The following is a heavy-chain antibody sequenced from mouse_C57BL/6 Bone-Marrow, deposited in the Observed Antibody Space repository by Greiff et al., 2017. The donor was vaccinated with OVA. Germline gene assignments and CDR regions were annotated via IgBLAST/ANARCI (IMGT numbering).Heavy chain of an antibody. J-gene: IGHJ3*01. CDR3: ARYYSNYVGFAY. V-gene: IGHV2-2*01. Sequence: QVQLKQSGPGLVQPSQSLSITCTVSGFSLTSYGVHWVRQSPGQGLEWLGVIWSGGSTDYNAAFISRLSTSKDNSKSQVFFKMSSLQDDDTAIYYGARYYSNYVGFAYWGQGTLVTVSA. CDR1: GFSLTSYG. D-gene: IGHD2-5*01. CDR2: IWSGGST.